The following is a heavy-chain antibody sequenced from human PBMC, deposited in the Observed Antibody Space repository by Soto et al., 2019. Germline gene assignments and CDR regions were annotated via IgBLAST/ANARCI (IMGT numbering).Heavy chain of an antibody. Sequence: SGPTLVNPTQTLTLTCTFSGFSLSTSGVGVGWIRQPPGKALEWLAVIYWDDSKTYSPSLKSRLTITKDTSRDQVVLTMTNMDPVDTATYYCAHKGSGSRAIDYWGQGTLVTVSS. D-gene: IGHD3-10*01. CDR1: GFSLSTSGVG. CDR2: IYWDDSK. CDR3: AHKGSGSRAIDY. J-gene: IGHJ4*02. V-gene: IGHV2-5*02.